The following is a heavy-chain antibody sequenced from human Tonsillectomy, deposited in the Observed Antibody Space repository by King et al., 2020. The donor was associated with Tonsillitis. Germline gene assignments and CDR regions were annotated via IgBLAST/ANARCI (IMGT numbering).Heavy chain of an antibody. CDR1: GYTFTSYY. D-gene: IGHD4-17*01. CDR3: VRGPKDYGDYWYFDL. V-gene: IGHV1-46*03. J-gene: IGHJ2*01. Sequence: VQLVESGAEVKKPGASVKVSCKASGYTFTSYYIHWVRQAPGQGLEWMGIINPTGGSTTYAQKFQGRVTITRDTSTSTVYMELSSLRSEDTAVYYCVRGPKDYGDYWYFDLWGRGTLVTVSS. CDR2: INPTGGST.